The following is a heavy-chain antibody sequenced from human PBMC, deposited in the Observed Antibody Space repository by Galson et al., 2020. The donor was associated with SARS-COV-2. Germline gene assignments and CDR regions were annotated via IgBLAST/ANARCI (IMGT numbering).Heavy chain of an antibody. CDR1: GYPISSSYY. D-gene: IGHD3-10*01. V-gene: IGHV4-38-2*01. CDR3: ARTYDSGSPNAFDR. J-gene: IGHJ5*02. Sequence: SETLSLTCVVSGYPISSSYYWGWIRQPPGKGLEWIGSMYHNQKTYYNPSLESRVTMSLDTSKNHFSLGLTSVTATDAAVYYCARTYDSGSPNAFDRWGQGILVIVSS. CDR2: MYHNQKT.